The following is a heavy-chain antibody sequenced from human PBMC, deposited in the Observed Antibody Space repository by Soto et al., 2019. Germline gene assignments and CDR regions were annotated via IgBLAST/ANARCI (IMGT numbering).Heavy chain of an antibody. D-gene: IGHD6-13*01. J-gene: IGHJ4*01. CDR1: GVSINDYF. CDR3: ARHGSGSIYFAFDY. CDR2: IYYSGST. Sequence: SETLSLTCAVSGVSINDYFWSWVRQSPGKGLEWIGNIYYSGSTNYDPSLNSRVAMAVDTSKSELSLKLRSVTAADTAIYYCARHGSGSIYFAFDYWGQGILVTVSS. V-gene: IGHV4-59*08.